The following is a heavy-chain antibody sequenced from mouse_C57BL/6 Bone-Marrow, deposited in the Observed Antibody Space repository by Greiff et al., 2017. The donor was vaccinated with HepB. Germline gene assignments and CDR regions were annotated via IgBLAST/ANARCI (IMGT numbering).Heavy chain of an antibody. CDR1: GFNIKDDY. J-gene: IGHJ1*03. CDR2: IDPENGDT. V-gene: IGHV14-4*01. D-gene: IGHD2-3*01. CDR3: TRWLLGNWYFDV. Sequence: VQLQQSGAELVRPGASVKLSCTASGFNIKDDYMHWVKQRPEQGLEWIGWIDPENGDTEYASKFQGKATITADTSSNTAYLQLGSLTSEDTAVYYCTRWLLGNWYFDVWGTGTTVTVSS.